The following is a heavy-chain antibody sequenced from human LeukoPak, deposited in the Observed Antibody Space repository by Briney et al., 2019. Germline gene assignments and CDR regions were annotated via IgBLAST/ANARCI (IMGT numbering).Heavy chain of an antibody. V-gene: IGHV1-46*03. CDR1: GYSFTSYW. CDR2: INPSGGST. CDR3: ARVQITTENWFDP. J-gene: IGHJ5*02. D-gene: IGHD3-3*01. Sequence: GESLKISCKGSGYSFTSYWIGWVRQAPGQGLEWMGIINPSGGSTSYAQKFQGRVTMTRDTSTSTVYMELSSLRSEDTAVYYCARVQITTENWFDPWGQGTLVTVSS.